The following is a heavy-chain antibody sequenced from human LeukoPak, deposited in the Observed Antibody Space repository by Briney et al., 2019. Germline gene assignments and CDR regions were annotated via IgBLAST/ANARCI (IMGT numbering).Heavy chain of an antibody. D-gene: IGHD5-24*01. J-gene: IGHJ4*02. CDR2: ISSSSSYI. V-gene: IGHV3-21*01. CDR1: GFTFSSYS. CDR3: AKERRRDGYNWDY. Sequence: GGSLRLSCAASGFTFSSYSMNWVRQAPGKGLEWVSSISSSSSYIYYADSVKGRFTISRDNAKNSLYLQMNSLRAEDTAVYYCAKERRRDGYNWDYWGQGTLVTVSS.